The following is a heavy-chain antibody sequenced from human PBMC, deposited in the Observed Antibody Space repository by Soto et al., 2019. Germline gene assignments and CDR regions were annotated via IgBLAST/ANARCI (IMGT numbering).Heavy chain of an antibody. D-gene: IGHD6-19*01. Sequence: QVPLVQSGAEVKKPGASVKVSCKASGYTFTIYAMHWVRPAPGQRLEWMGWINAGNGNTNYPQKFQGRVTITRDTSARTGYMELSRLRSEDTAVYYCARDLVGWTDYWGQGTLVTVSS. J-gene: IGHJ4*02. CDR2: INAGNGNT. CDR1: GYTFTIYA. CDR3: ARDLVGWTDY. V-gene: IGHV1-3*01.